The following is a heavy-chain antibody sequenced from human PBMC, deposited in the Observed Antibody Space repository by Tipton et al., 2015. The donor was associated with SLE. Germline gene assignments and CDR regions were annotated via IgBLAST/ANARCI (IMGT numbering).Heavy chain of an antibody. D-gene: IGHD3-16*02. CDR2: VTRSGDWT. CDR1: GFSLRSYG. J-gene: IGHJ4*02. Sequence: GSLRLSCAASGFSLRSYGMTWVRQAPGKGLEWVSSVTRSGDWTSYGDSVKGRFTITRDISKNTLYLQMNSLRAEDTATYFCTNALGDPRGGSYPRLSYWGQGTLVTVSS. V-gene: IGHV3-23*01. CDR3: TNALGDPRGGSYPRLSY.